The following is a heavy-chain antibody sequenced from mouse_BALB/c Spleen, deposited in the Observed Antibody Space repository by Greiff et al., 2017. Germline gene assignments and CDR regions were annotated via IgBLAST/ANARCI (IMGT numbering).Heavy chain of an antibody. J-gene: IGHJ3*01. D-gene: IGHD1-2*01. CDR2: ISSGSSTI. CDR1: GFTFSSFG. V-gene: IGHV5-17*02. CDR3: ASSPYGPFAY. Sequence: EVKLVESGGGLVQPGGSRKLSCAASGFTFSSFGMHWVRQAPEKGLEWVAYISSGSSTIYYADTVKGRFTISRDNPKNTLFLQLTSLRSEDTAMYYCASSPYGPFAYWGQGTLVTVSA.